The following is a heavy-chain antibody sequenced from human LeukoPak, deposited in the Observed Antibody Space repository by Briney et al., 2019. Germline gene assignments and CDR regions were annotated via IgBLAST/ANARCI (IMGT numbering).Heavy chain of an antibody. Sequence: SETLSLTCAVYGGSFSGYYWSWIRQPPGKGLEWIGEINHSGSTNYNPSLKSRVTISVDTSKNQFSPKLSSVTAADTAVYYCARGRGSMSGYSYWGQGTLVTVSS. CDR2: INHSGST. J-gene: IGHJ4*02. V-gene: IGHV4-34*01. CDR1: GGSFSGYY. D-gene: IGHD1-1*01. CDR3: ARGRGSMSGYSY.